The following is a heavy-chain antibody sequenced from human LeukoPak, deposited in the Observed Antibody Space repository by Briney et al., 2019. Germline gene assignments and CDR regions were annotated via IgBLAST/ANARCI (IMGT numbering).Heavy chain of an antibody. Sequence: SETLSLTCTVSGYSISSGYYWGWIRQPPGKGLEWIGSSHQSGATYYNPSLKGRVTISQETSKNQLSLKLSSVTAADTAIYYCARVKTYYYDSSGYYIDYWGQGTLVTVSS. CDR1: GYSISSGYY. D-gene: IGHD3-22*01. V-gene: IGHV4-38-2*02. CDR3: ARVKTYYYDSSGYYIDY. J-gene: IGHJ4*02. CDR2: SHQSGAT.